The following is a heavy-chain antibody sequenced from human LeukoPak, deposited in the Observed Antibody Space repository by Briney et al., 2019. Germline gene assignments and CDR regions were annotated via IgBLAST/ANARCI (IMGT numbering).Heavy chain of an antibody. CDR1: GFTFSDYY. V-gene: IGHV3-11*01. J-gene: IGHJ5*02. Sequence: GGSLRLSCAASGFTFSDYYMSWIRQAPGKGLEGVSYISSSGSTIYYADSVKGRFTISRDNAKNSLYLQMNSLRAEDTAVYYCARDLYRSYYGSGSYGWFDPWGQGTLVTVSS. CDR2: ISSSGSTI. D-gene: IGHD3-10*01. CDR3: ARDLYRSYYGSGSYGWFDP.